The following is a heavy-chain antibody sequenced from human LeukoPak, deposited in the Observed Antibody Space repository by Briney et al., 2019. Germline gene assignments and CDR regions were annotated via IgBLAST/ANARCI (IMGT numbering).Heavy chain of an antibody. CDR2: INSDGSST. CDR3: ARGYYDSSGYLLY. V-gene: IGHV3-74*01. J-gene: IGHJ4*02. CDR1: GFTFSSYW. Sequence: GGSLRLSCAASGFTFSSYWMSWVRQAPGKGLVWVSRINSDGSSTSYADSVKGRFTISRDNAKSTLYLQMNSLRAEDTAVYYCARGYYDSSGYLLYWGQGTLVTVSS. D-gene: IGHD3-22*01.